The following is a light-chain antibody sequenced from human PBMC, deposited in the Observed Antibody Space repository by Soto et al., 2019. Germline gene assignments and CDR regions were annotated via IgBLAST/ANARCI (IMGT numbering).Light chain of an antibody. J-gene: IGKJ3*01. CDR2: HAS. CDR3: QKYYSVPFS. CDR1: QDTRNY. V-gene: IGKV1-27*01. Sequence: DIQMTQSPSSLSASVGDRVTITCRASQDTRNYLAWFQQKPGKVPKLLIYHASTLHPGVPSRFSGSGSGTDFTLTISSLQPADVATYYCQKYYSVPFSFGPGTKLDI.